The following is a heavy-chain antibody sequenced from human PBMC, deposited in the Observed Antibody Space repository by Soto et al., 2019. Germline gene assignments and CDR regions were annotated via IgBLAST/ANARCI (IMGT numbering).Heavy chain of an antibody. Sequence: QVQLVQSGAEVKKPGSSVKVSCKASGGTFSSYAISWVRQAPGQGLEWMGGIIPIFGTANYAQKFQGRVTITVDKSTSTAYMELSSLRSEDTAVYYCARERYDILTGYYPRYYYYYGMDVWGQGTTVTVSS. J-gene: IGHJ6*02. D-gene: IGHD3-9*01. CDR3: ARERYDILTGYYPRYYYYYGMDV. CDR2: IIPIFGTA. CDR1: GGTFSSYA. V-gene: IGHV1-69*06.